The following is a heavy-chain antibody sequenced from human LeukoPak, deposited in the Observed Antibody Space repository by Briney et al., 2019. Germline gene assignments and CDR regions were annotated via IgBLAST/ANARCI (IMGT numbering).Heavy chain of an antibody. CDR1: GFTFSSYA. CDR3: ARDFPHLPLDY. CDR2: ISGSGGST. J-gene: IGHJ4*02. Sequence: GGSLRLSCAASGFTFSSYAMSWVRQAPGKGLEWVSAISGSGGSTYYADSVKGRFTISRDNAKNSLYLQMNSLRAEDTAVYYCARDFPHLPLDYWGQGTLVTVSS. V-gene: IGHV3-23*01.